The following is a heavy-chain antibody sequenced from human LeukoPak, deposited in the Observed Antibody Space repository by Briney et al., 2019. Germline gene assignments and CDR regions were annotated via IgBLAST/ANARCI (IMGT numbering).Heavy chain of an antibody. V-gene: IGHV4-39*07. CDR1: GGSISSSSYY. CDR3: APEGYYGSGQLNFDY. D-gene: IGHD3-10*01. J-gene: IGHJ4*02. Sequence: SETLSLTCTVSGGSISSSSYYWGWIRQPPGKGLEWIGSIYYSGSTYYNPSLKSRVTISVDTSKNQFSLKLSSVTAADTAVYYCAPEGYYGSGQLNFDYWGQGTLVTVSS. CDR2: IYYSGST.